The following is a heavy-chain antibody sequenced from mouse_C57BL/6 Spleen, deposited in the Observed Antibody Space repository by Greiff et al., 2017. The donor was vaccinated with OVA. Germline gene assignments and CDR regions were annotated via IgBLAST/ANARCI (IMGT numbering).Heavy chain of an antibody. CDR3: TPYGSSYDYAMDY. CDR1: GFNIKDDY. V-gene: IGHV14-4*01. J-gene: IGHJ4*01. D-gene: IGHD1-1*01. Sequence: EVQLQQSGAELVRPGASVKLSCTASGFNIKDDYMHWVKQRPEQGLEWIGWIDPENGDTEYASKFQGKATITADTSSNTAYLQLSSLKSEDTAVYYCTPYGSSYDYAMDYWGQGTSVTVSS. CDR2: IDPENGDT.